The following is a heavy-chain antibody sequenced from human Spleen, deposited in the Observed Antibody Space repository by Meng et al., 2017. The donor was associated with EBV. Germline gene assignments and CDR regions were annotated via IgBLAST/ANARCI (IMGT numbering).Heavy chain of an antibody. CDR3: ARLFYYGSGRLKFDF. CDR1: GCSVRSASYY. J-gene: IGHJ4*02. Sequence: QVQLLQSGPGVLKPAATLTVPCKASGCSVRSASYYWTWIRQPPGKALEWIGYIHYSGKPNYNSSLKRRVTISVDMSKNQFSLRLSSVTAADTAVYYCARLFYYGSGRLKFDFWGQGTLVTVSS. V-gene: IGHV4-61*01. D-gene: IGHD3-10*01. CDR2: IHYSGKP.